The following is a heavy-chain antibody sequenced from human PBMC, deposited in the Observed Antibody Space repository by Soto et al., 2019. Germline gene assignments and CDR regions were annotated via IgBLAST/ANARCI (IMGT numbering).Heavy chain of an antibody. CDR3: ARDIHHYDCWSGPDSRGWFDP. D-gene: IGHD3-3*01. Sequence: ASVKVSCKASGGTFSSYAISWVRQAPGQGLEWMGGIIPIFGTANYAQKFQGRVTITADESTSTAYMELSSLRSEDTAVYYCARDIHHYDCWSGPDSRGWFDPWGQGTLVTVSS. CDR2: IIPIFGTA. J-gene: IGHJ5*02. V-gene: IGHV1-69*13. CDR1: GGTFSSYA.